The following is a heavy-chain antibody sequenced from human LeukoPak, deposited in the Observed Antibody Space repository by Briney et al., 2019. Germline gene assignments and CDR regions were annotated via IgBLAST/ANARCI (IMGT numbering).Heavy chain of an antibody. J-gene: IGHJ3*02. D-gene: IGHD2-2*01. Sequence: ASVKVSCKASGYTFTSYDINWVRQATGQGLEWMGWMNPNSGNTGYAQKFQGRVTMTRNTSLSTAYMELSSLRSEDTAVYYCARSEHCSSTNCARGAFDIWGQGTMVTVSS. V-gene: IGHV1-8*01. CDR1: GYTFTSYD. CDR2: MNPNSGNT. CDR3: ARSEHCSSTNCARGAFDI.